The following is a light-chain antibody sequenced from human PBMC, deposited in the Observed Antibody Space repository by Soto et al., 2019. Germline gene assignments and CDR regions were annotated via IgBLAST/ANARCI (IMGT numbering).Light chain of an antibody. Sequence: DIQMTQSPSTLSASVGDRVTITCRASQSISIWLAWYQQKPGKAPKVLIYESSLLQSGVPSRFSGSGSGTDFTLTINSLQSEDFAVYYCQQYSNWPLTFGGGTKVDIK. J-gene: IGKJ4*01. CDR1: QSISIW. V-gene: IGKV1-5*01. CDR2: ESS. CDR3: QQYSNWPLT.